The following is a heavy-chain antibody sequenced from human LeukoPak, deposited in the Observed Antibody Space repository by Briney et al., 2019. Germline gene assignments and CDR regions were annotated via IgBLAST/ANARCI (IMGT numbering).Heavy chain of an antibody. CDR3: ARGTTGVSPLY. V-gene: IGHV1-46*01. Sequence: ASVRVSCKASGYTFTNYYMHWVRQAPGQGLEWMGVINPSGDRTNCAQKFQVRVTMTRDTSTSIVYMELSSLRSEDTAIYYCARGTTGVSPLYWGQGTQVTVSS. CDR2: INPSGDRT. D-gene: IGHD1-1*01. J-gene: IGHJ4*02. CDR1: GYTFTNYY.